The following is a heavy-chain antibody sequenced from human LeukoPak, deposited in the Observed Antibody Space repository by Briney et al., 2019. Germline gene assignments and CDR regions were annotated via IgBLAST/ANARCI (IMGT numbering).Heavy chain of an antibody. V-gene: IGHV3-30-3*01. CDR3: ARGGKLREYYYYYGMDV. CDR2: ISYDGSNK. J-gene: IGHJ6*02. D-gene: IGHD3-16*01. CDR1: GFTFSSYA. Sequence: GGSLRLSCAASGFTFSSYAMHWVRQAPGKGLEWVAVISYDGSNKYYADSVKGRFTISRDNSKNTLYLQMNSLRAEDTAVYYCARGGKLREYYYYYGMDVWGQGTTVTVSS.